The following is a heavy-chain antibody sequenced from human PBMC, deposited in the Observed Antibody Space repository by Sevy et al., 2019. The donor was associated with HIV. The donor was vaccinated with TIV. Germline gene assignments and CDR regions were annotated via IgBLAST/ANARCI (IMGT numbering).Heavy chain of an antibody. CDR1: GFTFSDYY. D-gene: IGHD6-19*01. V-gene: IGHV3-11*04. CDR3: ARITGWRFDY. J-gene: IGHJ4*02. CDR2: ISNSGGTT. Sequence: GGSLRLSCAASGFTFSDYYMSWIRQAPGKGLEWVSYISNSGGTTYYADSVKGRFTISRDNAKNSLYLQMNSLRGEETAVYYCARITGWRFDYWGQGTLVTVSS.